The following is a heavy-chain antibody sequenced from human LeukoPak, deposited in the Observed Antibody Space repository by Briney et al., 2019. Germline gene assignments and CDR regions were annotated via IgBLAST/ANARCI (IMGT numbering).Heavy chain of an antibody. CDR3: AQSSGWDSLKY. V-gene: IGHV1-2*02. D-gene: IGHD6-19*01. J-gene: IGHJ4*02. CDR2: INPNSGGT. CDR1: GRTFTGYY. Sequence: ASVKVSCKASGRTFTGYYMHWVRQAPGQGLEWMGWINPNSGGTNHAQKFQGRVSMTRDTSISTAYMELSGLRSDDTAVYYCAQSSGWDSLKYWGQGTLVTVSS.